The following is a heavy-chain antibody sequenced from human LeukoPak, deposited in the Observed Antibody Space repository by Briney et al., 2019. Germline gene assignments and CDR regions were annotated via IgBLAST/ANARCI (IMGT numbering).Heavy chain of an antibody. CDR2: INPNSGDT. V-gene: IGHV1-2*06. Sequence: ASVKVSCKASGYTFTSYGFSWVRQAPGQGLEWMGRINPNSGDTNNAQKFQGRVTMTRDTSISTAYMDLSRLTSDDTAVYYCARDYCSSTSCLFDYWGQGTLVTVSS. D-gene: IGHD2-2*01. CDR1: GYTFTSYG. J-gene: IGHJ4*02. CDR3: ARDYCSSTSCLFDY.